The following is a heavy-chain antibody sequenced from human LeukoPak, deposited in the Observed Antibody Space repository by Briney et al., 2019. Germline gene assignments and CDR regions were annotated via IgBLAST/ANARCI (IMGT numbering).Heavy chain of an antibody. CDR3: ARVYIVVRGVPLGMDV. V-gene: IGHV1-18*01. Sequence: GASVKVSCKASGYTFTSYGISWVRQAPRQGLGRMGWISAYNGNTNYAQKLQGRVTITTDTSTSTAYMELRSLRSDDTAVYYCARVYIVVRGVPLGMDVWGQGTTVTVSS. D-gene: IGHD3-10*01. CDR2: ISAYNGNT. CDR1: GYTFTSYG. J-gene: IGHJ6*02.